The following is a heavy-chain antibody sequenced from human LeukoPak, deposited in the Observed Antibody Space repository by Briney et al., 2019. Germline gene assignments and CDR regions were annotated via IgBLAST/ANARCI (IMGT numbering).Heavy chain of an antibody. Sequence: PGVSLRLSCAASGINFRSSGMHWVRQAPGKGLEWVAFIQNDGSDKSYAASVKGRFTISRDNSKNTVYLHMNSLRADDTALYYCAREGGRAAAGRFDYWGQGTLVTVSS. CDR3: AREGGRAAAGRFDY. J-gene: IGHJ4*02. CDR1: GINFRSSG. CDR2: IQNDGSDK. V-gene: IGHV3-30*02. D-gene: IGHD6-13*01.